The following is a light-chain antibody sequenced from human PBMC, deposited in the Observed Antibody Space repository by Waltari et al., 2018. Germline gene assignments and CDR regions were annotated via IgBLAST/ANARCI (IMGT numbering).Light chain of an antibody. CDR1: QSVSSSY. V-gene: IGKV3-20*01. J-gene: IGKJ1*01. CDR2: GAS. CDR3: QQYTGSPWT. Sequence: EIVLTQSPGTLSLSPGERATLSCRASQSVSSSYLAWYQQNPGQAPRLLIYGASSRATGIPDRFSGSGFGTDFTLTISRLEPEDFAVYYCQQYTGSPWTFGQGTKVEIK.